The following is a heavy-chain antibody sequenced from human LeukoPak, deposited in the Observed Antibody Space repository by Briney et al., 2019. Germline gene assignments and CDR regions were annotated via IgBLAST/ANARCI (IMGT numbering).Heavy chain of an antibody. CDR1: GGSFSGYY. CDR3: ARHSRMGRSEGLAY. D-gene: IGHD2-15*01. V-gene: IGHV4-34*01. J-gene: IGHJ4*02. Sequence: PSETLSLTCAVYGGSFSGYYWSWIRQPPGKGLEWIGEINHSGSTNYNPSLKSRVTISVDTSKNQFSLKLSSVTAADTAVYYCARHSRMGRSEGLAYWGQGTLVTVSS. CDR2: INHSGST.